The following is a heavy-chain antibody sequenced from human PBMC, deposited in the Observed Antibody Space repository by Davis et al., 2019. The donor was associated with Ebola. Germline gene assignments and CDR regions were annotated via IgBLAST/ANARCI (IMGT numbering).Heavy chain of an antibody. D-gene: IGHD6-19*01. CDR2: INHSGST. J-gene: IGHJ5*02. CDR3: ARFILWQWRWFDP. Sequence: GSLRLSCAASGFTFSSYAMSWVRQPPGKGLEWIGEINHSGSTNYNPSLKSRVTISVDTSKNQFSLKLSSVTAADTAVYYCARFILWQWRWFDPWGQGTLVTVSS. CDR1: GFTFSSYA. V-gene: IGHV4-34*01.